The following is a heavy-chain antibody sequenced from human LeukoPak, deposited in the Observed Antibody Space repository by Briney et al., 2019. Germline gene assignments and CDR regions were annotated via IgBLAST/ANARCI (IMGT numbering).Heavy chain of an antibody. D-gene: IGHD3-16*01. Sequence: GGSLRLSCAASGFTFDDYAMHWVRQAPGKGLEWVSGISWNSGSIGYADSVKGRFTISRDNAKNSLYLQMNSLRAEDTALYYCAKGNTFGVTPADYWGQGTLVTVSS. V-gene: IGHV3-9*01. CDR3: AKGNTFGVTPADY. CDR1: GFTFDDYA. J-gene: IGHJ4*02. CDR2: ISWNSGSI.